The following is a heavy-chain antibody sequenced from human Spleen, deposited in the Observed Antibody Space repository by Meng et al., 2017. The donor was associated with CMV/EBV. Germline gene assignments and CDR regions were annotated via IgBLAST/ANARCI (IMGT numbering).Heavy chain of an antibody. CDR2: IYYSGST. V-gene: IGHV4-59*01. Sequence: GSLRLSCTVSGGSISSYYWSWIRQPPGKGLEWIGYIYYSGSTNYNPSLKSRVTISVDTSKNQFSLKLSSVTAADTAVYYCARAKRGAFDIWGQGTMVTVSS. CDR1: GGSISSYY. CDR3: ARAKRGAFDI. J-gene: IGHJ3*02. D-gene: IGHD4/OR15-4a*01.